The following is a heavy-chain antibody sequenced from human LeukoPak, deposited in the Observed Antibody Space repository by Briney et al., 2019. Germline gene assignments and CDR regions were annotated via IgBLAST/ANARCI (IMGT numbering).Heavy chain of an antibody. D-gene: IGHD3-3*01. CDR1: GYTFTGYY. Sequence: ASVKVSCKASGYTFTGYYIHWVRQAPGQGLEWMGWINPNSGGTNYAQNFQGRVTMTRDTSISTAYMELSGLRSDDTAVYYCARDLYNFWRGIVCYWGQGTLVTVSS. CDR3: ARDLYNFWRGIVCY. CDR2: INPNSGGT. V-gene: IGHV1-2*02. J-gene: IGHJ4*02.